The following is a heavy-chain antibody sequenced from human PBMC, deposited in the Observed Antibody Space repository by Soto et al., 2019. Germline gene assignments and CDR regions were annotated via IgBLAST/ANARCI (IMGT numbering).Heavy chain of an antibody. Sequence: PGESLKISCKGSGYSFTSYWISWVRQMPGKGLEWMGRIDPSDSYTNYSPSFQGHVTISADKSISTAYLQWSSLKASDTAMYYCARIGARRHSNWYFDLWGRGTLVTVSS. J-gene: IGHJ2*01. CDR1: GYSFTSYW. V-gene: IGHV5-10-1*01. CDR2: IDPSDSYT. D-gene: IGHD6-6*01. CDR3: ARIGARRHSNWYFDL.